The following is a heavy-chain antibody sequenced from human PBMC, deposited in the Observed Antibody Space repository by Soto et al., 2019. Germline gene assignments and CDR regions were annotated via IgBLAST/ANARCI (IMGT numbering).Heavy chain of an antibody. CDR3: ARVCLGDKNSSGYY. J-gene: IGHJ4*02. V-gene: IGHV3-48*01. CDR1: GFTFRNYN. CDR2: ITSSGTTT. D-gene: IGHD3-22*01. Sequence: GGSLRLSCEASGFTFRNYNMNWVRQAPGKGLELVAHITSSGTTTYYADSVKGRFTISRDNVRNSLYLQMNSLRVEDTAVYYCARVCLGDKNSSGYYWGQGTLVTVSS.